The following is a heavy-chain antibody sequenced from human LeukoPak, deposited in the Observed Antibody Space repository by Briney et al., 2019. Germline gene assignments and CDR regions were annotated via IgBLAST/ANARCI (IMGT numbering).Heavy chain of an antibody. CDR1: GGSFSGYY. V-gene: IGHV4-34*01. Sequence: SETLSLTCAVYGGSFSGYYWTWIRQPPGKGLEWVGEITDSGSTNYNPSLKSRVTISVDTSKNQFSLKLSSVTAADTAVYYCARDTPPKDTAMVTDYWGQGTLVTVSS. CDR3: ARDTPPKDTAMVTDY. J-gene: IGHJ4*02. D-gene: IGHD5-18*01. CDR2: ITDSGST.